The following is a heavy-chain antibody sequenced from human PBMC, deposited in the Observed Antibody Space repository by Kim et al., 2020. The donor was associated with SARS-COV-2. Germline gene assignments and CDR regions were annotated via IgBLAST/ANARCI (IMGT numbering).Heavy chain of an antibody. CDR1: GHTFTESA. CDR3: ARDSRPYGYVWGSFHF. V-gene: IGHV7-4-1*02. Sequence: ASVKVSCKASGHTFTESALHWVRQAPGQGLEWMGWINTDTGNPTFAQGFAGRFVFSLDTSVSTAFLQISSLQIEDTAVYYCARDSRPYGYVWGSFHFWGQ. D-gene: IGHD3-16*01. J-gene: IGHJ4*02. CDR2: INTDTGNP.